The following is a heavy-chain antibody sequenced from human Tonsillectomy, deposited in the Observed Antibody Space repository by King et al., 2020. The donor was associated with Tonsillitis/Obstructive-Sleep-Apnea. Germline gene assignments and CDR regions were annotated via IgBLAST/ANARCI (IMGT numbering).Heavy chain of an antibody. D-gene: IGHD2-2*01. CDR1: GYTFTSYA. V-gene: IGHV1-3*01. CDR3: ARDGGYCSSTSCYRYYYYMDV. J-gene: IGHJ6*03. Sequence: QLVQSGAEVKKPGASVKVSCKASGYTFTSYAMHWVRQAPGQRLEWMGWINAGNGNTKYSQKFQGRVTITRDTSASTAYMELRSLRSEDTAVYYCARDGGYCSSTSCYRYYYYMDVWGKGTTVTVSS. CDR2: INAGNGNT.